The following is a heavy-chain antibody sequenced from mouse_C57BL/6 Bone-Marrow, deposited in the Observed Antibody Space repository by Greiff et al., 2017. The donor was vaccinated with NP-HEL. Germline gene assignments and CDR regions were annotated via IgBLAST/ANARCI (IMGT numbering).Heavy chain of an antibody. J-gene: IGHJ3*01. CDR1: GFNFTDDY. CDR3: TIGVPLFAY. CDR2: IDPENGDT. V-gene: IGHV14-4*01. D-gene: IGHD5-1*01. Sequence: EVQLQQSGAELVRPGASVKLSCTASGFNFTDDYMHWVKQRPEQGLEWIGWIDPENGDTEYASKFQGKATITADTSSNTAYLQLSSLTSEDTAVYYCTIGVPLFAYWGRGTLVTVSA.